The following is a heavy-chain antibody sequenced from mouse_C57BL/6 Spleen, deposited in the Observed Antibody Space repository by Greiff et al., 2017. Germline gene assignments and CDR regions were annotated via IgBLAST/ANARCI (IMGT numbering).Heavy chain of an antibody. CDR3: ARQLYWYFDV. Sequence: DVKLQESGGGLVQPGGSLKLSCAASGFTFSDYYMYWVRQTPEKRLEWVAYISNGGGSTYYPDTVKGRFTISRDNAKNTLYLQMSRLKSEDTAMYYCARQLYWYFDVWGTGTTVTVSS. CDR1: GFTFSDYY. J-gene: IGHJ1*03. V-gene: IGHV5-12*01. CDR2: ISNGGGST.